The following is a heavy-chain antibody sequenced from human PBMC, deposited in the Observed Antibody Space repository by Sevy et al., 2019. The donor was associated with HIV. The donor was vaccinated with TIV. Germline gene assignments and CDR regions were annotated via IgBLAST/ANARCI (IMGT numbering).Heavy chain of an antibody. V-gene: IGHV4-39*01. D-gene: IGHD2-8*01. Sequence: SETLSLTCTVSGGSISGSTNYWGWIRQSPGKGLEWIGSLYYGGSTYLNPSLKSRVTTSVDTSKNQFSLKLNSVTAADTAVYYCVRHLTNYLYWYFDLWGRGALVTVSP. CDR1: GGSISGSTNY. CDR3: VRHLTNYLYWYFDL. J-gene: IGHJ2*01. CDR2: LYYGGST.